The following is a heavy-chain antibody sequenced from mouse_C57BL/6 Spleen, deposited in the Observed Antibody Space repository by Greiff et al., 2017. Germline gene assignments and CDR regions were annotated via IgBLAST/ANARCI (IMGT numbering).Heavy chain of an antibody. CDR2: IGPGSGST. Sequence: QVQLQQSGAELVKPGASVKISCKASGYTFTDYYINWVKQRPGQGLEWIGKIGPGSGSTYYNEKFKGKATLTADKSSSTAYMQLSSLTSEDSAVDFYASYYGSRWFAYWGQGTLVTVSA. D-gene: IGHD1-1*01. J-gene: IGHJ3*01. CDR1: GYTFTDYY. V-gene: IGHV1-77*01. CDR3: ASYYGSRWFAY.